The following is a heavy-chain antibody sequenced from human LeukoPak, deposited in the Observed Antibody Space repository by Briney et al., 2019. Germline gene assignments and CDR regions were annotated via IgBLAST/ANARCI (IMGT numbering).Heavy chain of an antibody. CDR1: GFTFSSYG. CDR3: AKDAGSSGWYIPRYCYYYGMDV. J-gene: IGHJ6*02. CDR2: ISYDGSNK. D-gene: IGHD6-19*01. Sequence: GGSLRLSCAASGFTFSSYGMHWVRQAPGKGLEWVAVISYDGSNKYYADSVKGRFTISRDNSKNTLYLQMNSLRAEDTAVYYCAKDAGSSGWYIPRYCYYYGMDVWGQGTTVTVSS. V-gene: IGHV3-30*18.